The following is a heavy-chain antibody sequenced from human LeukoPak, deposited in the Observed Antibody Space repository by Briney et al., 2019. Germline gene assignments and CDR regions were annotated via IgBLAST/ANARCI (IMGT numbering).Heavy chain of an antibody. CDR3: ARGYCSGGSCYSGTRNWFDP. Sequence: ASETLSLTCAVSGGSISSGGYSWSWIRQPPGKGLEWIGYIYHSGSTYYNPSLKSRVTISVDRSKNQFSLKLSPVTAADTAVYYCARGYCSGGSCYSGTRNWFDPWGQGTLVTVSS. CDR1: GGSISSGGYS. D-gene: IGHD2-15*01. V-gene: IGHV4-30-2*01. J-gene: IGHJ5*02. CDR2: IYHSGST.